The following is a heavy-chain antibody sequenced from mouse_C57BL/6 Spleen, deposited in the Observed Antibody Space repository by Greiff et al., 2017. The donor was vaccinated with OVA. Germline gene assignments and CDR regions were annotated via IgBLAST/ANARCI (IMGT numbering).Heavy chain of an antibody. J-gene: IGHJ1*03. V-gene: IGHV5-16*01. CDR2: INYDGSST. CDR3: ARDGGNYGDWYFDV. Sequence: EVKLVESEGGLVQPGSSMKLSCTASGFTFSDYYMAWVRQVPEKGLEWVANINYDGSSTYYLDSLKSRFIISRDNAKNILYLQMSSLKSEDTATYYCARDGGNYGDWYFDVWGTGTTVTVSS. CDR1: GFTFSDYY. D-gene: IGHD2-1*01.